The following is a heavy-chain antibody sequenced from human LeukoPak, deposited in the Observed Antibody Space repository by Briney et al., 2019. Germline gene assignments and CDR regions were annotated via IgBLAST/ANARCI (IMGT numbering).Heavy chain of an antibody. CDR2: ISSSGSSI. D-gene: IGHD1-7*01. CDR3: ARDREDNWNYPRLDY. CDR1: GFTFSDYY. V-gene: IGHV3-11*01. J-gene: IGHJ4*02. Sequence: PGGSLRLSCAASGFTFSDYYMSWIRQAPGKGLEWVSYISSSGSSIYYADSVKGRFTISRDNAKNSLYLQMNSLRAEDTAVYYCARDREDNWNYPRLDYWGQGTLVTVSS.